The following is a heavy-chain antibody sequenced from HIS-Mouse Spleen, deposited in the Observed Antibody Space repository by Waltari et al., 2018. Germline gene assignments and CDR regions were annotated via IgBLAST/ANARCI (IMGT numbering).Heavy chain of an antibody. CDR3: ARGFGRLDY. V-gene: IGHV4-39*07. CDR2: IYYSGGT. D-gene: IGHD3-10*01. CDR1: GGSISSSSYY. J-gene: IGHJ4*02. Sequence: QLQLQESGPGLVKPSETLSLTCTVSGGSISSSSYYWGWIRQPPGKGLGWIGSIYYSGGTYYTPSLKSRVTISVDTSKNQFSLKLSSVTAADTAVYYCARGFGRLDYWGQGTLVTVSS.